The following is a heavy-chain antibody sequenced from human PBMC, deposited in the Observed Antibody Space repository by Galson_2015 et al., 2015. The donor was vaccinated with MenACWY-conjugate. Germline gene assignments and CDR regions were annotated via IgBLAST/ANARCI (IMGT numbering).Heavy chain of an antibody. CDR3: AHLSDGNSPRY. Sequence: SLLLSFSASCFPFPLSLLPLFLPSPGKGLEWVSYITNSGNSIYYGDSVKGRFTISRDNARNSLYLQMNSLRDEDTAVYYCAHLSDGNSPRYWGQGTLVTVSS. CDR2: ITNSGNSI. V-gene: IGHV3-48*02. J-gene: IGHJ4*02. CDR1: CFPFPLSL. D-gene: IGHD4-23*01.